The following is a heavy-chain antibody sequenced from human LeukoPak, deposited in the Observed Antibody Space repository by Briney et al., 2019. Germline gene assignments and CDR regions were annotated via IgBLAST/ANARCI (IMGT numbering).Heavy chain of an antibody. J-gene: IGHJ4*02. CDR2: IYYSGST. V-gene: IGHV4-61*01. Sequence: PSETLSLTCTVSGGSVSSGSYYWSWIRQPPGKGLEWIGCIYYSGSTNYNPSLKSRVTISVDTSKNQFSLKLSSVTAADTAVYYCATAAGTGFYGYWGQGTLVTVSS. D-gene: IGHD6-13*01. CDR1: GGSVSSGSYY. CDR3: ATAAGTGFYGY.